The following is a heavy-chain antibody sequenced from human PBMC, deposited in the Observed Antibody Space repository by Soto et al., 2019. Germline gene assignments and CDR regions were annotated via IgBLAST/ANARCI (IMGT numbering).Heavy chain of an antibody. CDR1: GGSFSGYY. CDR3: ARARGERRFDY. D-gene: IGHD1-1*01. J-gene: IGHJ4*02. CDR2: INHSGST. V-gene: IGHV4-34*01. Sequence: QVQLQQWGAGLLKPSETLSLTCAVYGGSFSGYYWSWIRQPPGKGLEWIGEINHSGSTNYNPPLKSRVTISVDTSKNQFALKLSSVTAADTAVYYCARARGERRFDYWGQGTLVTVSS.